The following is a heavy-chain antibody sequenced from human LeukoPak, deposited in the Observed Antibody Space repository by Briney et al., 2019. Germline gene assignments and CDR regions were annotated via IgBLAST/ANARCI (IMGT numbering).Heavy chain of an antibody. J-gene: IGHJ4*02. CDR3: AKDMLRYFDRSPFDY. V-gene: IGHV3-30*18. CDR2: ISYDGSNK. D-gene: IGHD3-9*01. CDR1: GFTFSSYG. Sequence: GGSLRLSCAASGFTFSSYGMHWVRQAPGKGLEWVAVISYDGSNKYYADSVKGRFTISRDNSKNTLYLQMNSLRAEDTAVYYCAKDMLRYFDRSPFDYWGQGTLVTVSS.